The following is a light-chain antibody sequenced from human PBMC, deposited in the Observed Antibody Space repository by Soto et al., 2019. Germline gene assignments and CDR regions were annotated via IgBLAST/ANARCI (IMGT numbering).Light chain of an antibody. CDR3: TSYAGSNSFVV. J-gene: IGLJ2*01. V-gene: IGLV2-8*01. CDR2: EVT. CDR1: ASDVGNYNY. Sequence: QSALTQPPSASGSPGQSVIISCTGTASDVGNYNYVSWYRQYPGKAPKLIIYEVTKRPSGIPDRCSGSKFGNTASLTVSGLQADDEADYYCTSYAGSNSFVVFGGGTKHTVL.